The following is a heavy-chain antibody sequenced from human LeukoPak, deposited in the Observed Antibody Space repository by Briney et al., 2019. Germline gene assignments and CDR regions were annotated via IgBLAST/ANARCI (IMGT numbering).Heavy chain of an antibody. CDR2: INPAGSDT. V-gene: IGHV3-74*01. CDR1: GFTFSSHW. D-gene: IGHD3-10*01. Sequence: GGSLRLSCAASGFTFSSHWMHWVRQAPGKGLVWVSRINPAGSDTRYADSVKGRFTISRDNAKNTLYLQMNSLRGEDTAVYYCARDKWFREFHYYYYYMDVWGKGTTVTVSS. CDR3: ARDKWFREFHYYYYYMDV. J-gene: IGHJ6*03.